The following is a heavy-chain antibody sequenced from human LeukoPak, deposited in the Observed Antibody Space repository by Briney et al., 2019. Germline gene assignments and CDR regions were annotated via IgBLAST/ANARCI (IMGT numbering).Heavy chain of an antibody. V-gene: IGHV4-39*01. CDR3: ARLVVVPAAYGSFDY. CDR2: IYYSGST. J-gene: IGHJ4*02. CDR1: GGSISSSSYY. D-gene: IGHD2-2*01. Sequence: SETLSLTCTVSGGSISSSSYYRGWIRQPPGKGLEWIGSIYYSGSTYYNPSLKSRVTISVDTSKNQFSLKLSSVTAADTAVYYCARLVVVPAAYGSFDYWGQGTLVTVSS.